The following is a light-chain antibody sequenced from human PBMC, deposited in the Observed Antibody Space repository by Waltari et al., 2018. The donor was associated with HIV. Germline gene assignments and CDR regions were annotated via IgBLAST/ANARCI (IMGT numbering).Light chain of an antibody. J-gene: IGKJ5*01. V-gene: IGKV3-15*01. Sequence: EIVMTQSPVTLSVSPGERATLSCRASQSVSSNLAWYQQKPGQAPRLLNYGASARATGIPARLSGSGSGTEFTLTISSLQSEDFAVYYCQQYTNWPITFGQGTRLEIK. CDR1: QSVSSN. CDR2: GAS. CDR3: QQYTNWPIT.